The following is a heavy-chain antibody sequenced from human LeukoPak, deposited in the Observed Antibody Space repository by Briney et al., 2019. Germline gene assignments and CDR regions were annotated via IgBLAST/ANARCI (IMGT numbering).Heavy chain of an antibody. V-gene: IGHV4-59*08. CDR2: ISYSGTT. CDR3: ASAGYCSGGSCPPYYYYGMDV. J-gene: IGHJ6*02. Sequence: SETLSLTCTVSGGSISRDYWSWIRQPPGKALEWIGYISYSGTTSYNPSLKSRVTISVDTSKNQFSLKLSSVTAADTAVYYCASAGYCSGGSCPPYYYYGMDVWGQGTTVTVSS. D-gene: IGHD2-15*01. CDR1: GGSISRDY.